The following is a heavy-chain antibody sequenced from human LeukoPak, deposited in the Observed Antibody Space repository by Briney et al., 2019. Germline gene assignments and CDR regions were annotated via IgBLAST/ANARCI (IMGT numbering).Heavy chain of an antibody. Sequence: SEALSLTCSVSGGSISSSSYYWGWIRQPPGKGLEWIGSTYDSGTTYYNLSLKSRVTISADTSKNQFSLKLSSVTAADTAVYYCARQLLGYCSGGTCFTYYFDYWGQGTLVTVSS. CDR2: TYDSGTT. V-gene: IGHV4-39*01. CDR3: ARQLLGYCSGGTCFTYYFDY. D-gene: IGHD2-15*01. J-gene: IGHJ4*02. CDR1: GGSISSSSYY.